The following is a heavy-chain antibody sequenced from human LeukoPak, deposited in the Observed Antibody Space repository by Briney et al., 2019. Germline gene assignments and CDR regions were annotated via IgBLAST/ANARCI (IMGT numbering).Heavy chain of an antibody. CDR3: ARGARKGDDYGGFFDY. D-gene: IGHD4-23*01. CDR2: ILQDGGEK. CDR1: GFSLSTYW. Sequence: PGGSLRLSCAASGFSLSTYWMSWVRQAPGKGLEWVANILQDGGEKYYVDSVKGRFTISRDNAKNSLYLQMNSLRAEDTAVYYCARGARKGDDYGGFFDYWGQGTLVTVSS. V-gene: IGHV3-7*01. J-gene: IGHJ4*02.